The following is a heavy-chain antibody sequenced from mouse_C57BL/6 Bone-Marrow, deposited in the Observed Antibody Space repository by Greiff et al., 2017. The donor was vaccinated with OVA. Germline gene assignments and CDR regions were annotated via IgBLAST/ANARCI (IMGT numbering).Heavy chain of an antibody. CDR3: ARSPYYYGSYWYFDV. CDR1: GYTFTSYG. D-gene: IGHD1-1*01. V-gene: IGHV1-81*01. Sequence: QVHVKQSGAELARPGASVKLSCKASGYTFTSYGISWVKQRTGQGLEWIGEIYPRSGNTYYNEKFKGKATLTADKSSSTAYMELRSLTSEDSAVYFCARSPYYYGSYWYFDVWGTGTTVTVSS. J-gene: IGHJ1*03. CDR2: IYPRSGNT.